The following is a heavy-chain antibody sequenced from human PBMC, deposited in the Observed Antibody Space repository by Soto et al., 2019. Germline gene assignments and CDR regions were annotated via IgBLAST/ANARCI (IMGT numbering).Heavy chain of an antibody. V-gene: IGHV1-69*13. CDR3: ARGRAYSSGSVRGYYYGMDV. D-gene: IGHD6-19*01. J-gene: IGHJ6*02. CDR2: IIPIFGTA. Sequence: GASVKVSCKASGGTFSSYAISWVRQAPGQGLEWMGGIIPIFGTANYAQKFQGRVTITADESTSTAYMELSSLRSEDTAVYYCARGRAYSSGSVRGYYYGMDVWGQGTTVTVSS. CDR1: GGTFSSYA.